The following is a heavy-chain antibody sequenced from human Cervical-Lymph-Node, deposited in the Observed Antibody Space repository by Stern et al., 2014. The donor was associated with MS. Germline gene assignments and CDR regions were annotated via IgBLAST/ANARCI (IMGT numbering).Heavy chain of an antibody. CDR2: IYYTGSP. CDR3: ARLAASSSGPFDY. V-gene: IGHV4-59*01. Sequence: QVQLVESGPGLVKPSETLSLTCSVSGTSTLSNYWSWFRQSPGTGLEWIGNIYYTGSPNYNPSRKSRVSMSVDTSKNQFSVKVTSVTAADTAVYYCARLAASSSGPFDYGGQGTLGTGSS. CDR1: GTSTLSNY. J-gene: IGHJ4*02. D-gene: IGHD3-22*01.